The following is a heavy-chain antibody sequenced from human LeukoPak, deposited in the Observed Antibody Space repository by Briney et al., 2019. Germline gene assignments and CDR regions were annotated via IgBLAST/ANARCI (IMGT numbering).Heavy chain of an antibody. D-gene: IGHD2-2*01. CDR2: ISGSGGST. CDR3: ASKIVVVPAALHFDY. J-gene: IGHJ4*02. V-gene: IGHV3-23*01. Sequence: PGGSLRLSCAASGFTFSGYAMSWVRQAPGKGLEWVSAISGSGGSTYYADSVKGRFTISRDNSKNTLYLQMNSLRAEDTAVYYCASKIVVVPAALHFDYWGQGTLVTVSS. CDR1: GFTFSGYA.